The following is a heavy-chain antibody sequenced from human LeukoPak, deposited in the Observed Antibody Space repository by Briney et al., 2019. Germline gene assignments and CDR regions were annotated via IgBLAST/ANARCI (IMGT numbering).Heavy chain of an antibody. V-gene: IGHV3-15*01. CDR1: GFTFSNAW. CDR2: IKSKTDGGTT. J-gene: IGHJ6*04. CDR3: TTSDYYYYYGMDV. Sequence: GGSLRLSCAASGFTFSNAWMSWVRQAPGKGLEWVGRIKSKTDGGTTGYAAPVKGRFTISRDDSKNTLYLQMNSLKTEDTAVYYCTTSDYYYYYGMDVWGKGTTVTVSS.